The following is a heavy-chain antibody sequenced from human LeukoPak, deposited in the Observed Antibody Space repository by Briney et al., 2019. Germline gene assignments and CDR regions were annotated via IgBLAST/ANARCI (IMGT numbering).Heavy chain of an antibody. CDR3: ARRRYFDWLLAPRGFDP. CDR1: GGTISSYA. Sequence: SVKVSCKASGGTISSYAISWVRQAPGQGLEWMGGIIPIFGTANYAQKFQGRVTITADESTSTAYMELSSLRSEDTAVYYCARRRYFDWLLAPRGFDPWGQGTLVTVSS. D-gene: IGHD3-9*01. J-gene: IGHJ5*02. V-gene: IGHV1-69*13. CDR2: IIPIFGTA.